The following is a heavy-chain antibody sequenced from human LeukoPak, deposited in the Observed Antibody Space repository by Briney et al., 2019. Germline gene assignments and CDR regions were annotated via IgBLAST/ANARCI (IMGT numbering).Heavy chain of an antibody. CDR1: GFTFSSYG. CDR3: AKSDYSSGWYGVDY. J-gene: IGHJ4*02. CDR2: IWYDGSNK. V-gene: IGHV3-33*06. D-gene: IGHD6-19*01. Sequence: GGSLRLSCAASGFTFSSYGMHWVRQAPGKGLEWVAVIWYDGSNKYYADSVKGRFTISRDNSKNTLYLQMNSLRAKDTAVYYCAKSDYSSGWYGVDYWGQGTLVTVSS.